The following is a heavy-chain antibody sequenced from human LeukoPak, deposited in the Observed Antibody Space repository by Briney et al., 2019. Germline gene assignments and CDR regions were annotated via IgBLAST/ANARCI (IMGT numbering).Heavy chain of an antibody. D-gene: IGHD6-13*01. CDR3: ARPSWNYYYMDV. CDR1: GGSFSGYY. Sequence: KASETLSLTCAVYGGSFSGYYWSWIRQPPGKGLEWIGEINHSGSTNYNPSLKSRVTISVDTSKNQFSLKLSSVTAADTAVYYCARPSWNYYYMDVWGKGTTVTVSS. J-gene: IGHJ6*03. CDR2: INHSGST. V-gene: IGHV4-34*01.